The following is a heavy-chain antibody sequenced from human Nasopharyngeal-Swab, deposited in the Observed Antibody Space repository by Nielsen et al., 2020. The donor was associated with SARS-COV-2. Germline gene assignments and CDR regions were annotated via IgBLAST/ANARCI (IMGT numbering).Heavy chain of an antibody. CDR2: INRDGSST. Sequence: GGSLRLSCAASGFTLSTYWMHWVRQAPGKGLVWVSRINRDGSSTSYADSVKGRFTISRENAKNTLYLQMNSLRVEDTAVYYCARETAAAGDYYCDYWGQGTLVAVSS. D-gene: IGHD6-25*01. CDR3: ARETAAAGDYYCDY. J-gene: IGHJ4*02. CDR1: GFTLSTYW. V-gene: IGHV3-74*01.